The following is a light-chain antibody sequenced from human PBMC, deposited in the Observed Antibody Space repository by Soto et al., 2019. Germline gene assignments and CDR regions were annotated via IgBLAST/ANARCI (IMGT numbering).Light chain of an antibody. Sequence: QLVLTQPRSVSGSPGQSVTISCTGTSSDVGDYNFVSWYQRHPGKAPKLMIYDVSKRPSGVPDRFSGSKSGNTASLTISGLQAEDEADYYCCSYAGSYTWVFGGGTKLTVL. CDR3: CSYAGSYTWV. J-gene: IGLJ3*02. CDR1: SSDVGDYNF. CDR2: DVS. V-gene: IGLV2-11*01.